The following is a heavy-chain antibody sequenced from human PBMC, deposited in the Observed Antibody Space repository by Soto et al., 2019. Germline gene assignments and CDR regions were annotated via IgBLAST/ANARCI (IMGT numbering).Heavy chain of an antibody. CDR3: SRVGGYYGGYRNFDY. CDR1: GSSISPFY. V-gene: IGHV4-59*01. CDR2: VFYSGST. D-gene: IGHD4-17*01. Sequence: PSETLSLTCIISGSSISPFYWTWIRQPPGRGLEWIGNVFYSGSTNYNPSLNSRVTMLVDRSRNQVSLRLTSVTAADTAVYFCSRVGGYYGGYRNFDYWGQGIRVTVSS. J-gene: IGHJ4*02.